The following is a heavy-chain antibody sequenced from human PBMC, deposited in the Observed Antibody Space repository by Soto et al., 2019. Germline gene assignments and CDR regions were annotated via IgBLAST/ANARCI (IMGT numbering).Heavy chain of an antibody. Sequence: EVQLMESGGGLVQPGGSLTLSCAASGFSFSSYSMSWVRQAPGKGLEWVSGISGLAGSTYYADSVKGRFTISRDNSKNSLYLEINSLRAEDTAMYYCAKSRSDNWNDAYYCDYWGQGTQATVSP. D-gene: IGHD1-20*01. V-gene: IGHV3-23*01. CDR3: AKSRSDNWNDAYYCDY. J-gene: IGHJ4*02. CDR1: GFSFSSYS. CDR2: ISGLAGST.